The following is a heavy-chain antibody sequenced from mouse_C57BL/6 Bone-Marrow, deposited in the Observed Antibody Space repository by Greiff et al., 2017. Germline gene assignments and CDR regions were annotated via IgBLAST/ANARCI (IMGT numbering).Heavy chain of an antibody. CDR1: GFTFSSYG. CDR3: ARRGFYYGSRGYVDV. D-gene: IGHD1-1*01. CDR2: ISSGGSYT. Sequence: DVQLVESGGDLVKPGGSLKLSCAASGFTFSSYGMSWVRQTPDNRLEWVATISSGGSYTYYPDSVKGRFTISRDNAKNTLYLQMSSLKSDDTAMYYCARRGFYYGSRGYVDVWGTGTTVTVSS. V-gene: IGHV5-6*01. J-gene: IGHJ1*03.